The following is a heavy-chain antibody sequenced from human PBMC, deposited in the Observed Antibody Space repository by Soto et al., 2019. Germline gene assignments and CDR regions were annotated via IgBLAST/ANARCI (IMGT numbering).Heavy chain of an antibody. CDR3: ARGDGVDIVVVPAPWDYYYYYGMDV. D-gene: IGHD2-2*01. CDR2: IIPIFGTA. J-gene: IGHJ6*02. CDR1: GGTFSSYA. Sequence: QVQLVQSGAEVKKPGSSVKVSCKASGGTFSSYAISWVRQAPGQGLEWMGGIIPIFGTANYAQKFQGRVTITADESTSTAYMEVSSMRSEDTAVYYCARGDGVDIVVVPAPWDYYYYYGMDVWGQGTTVTVSS. V-gene: IGHV1-69*01.